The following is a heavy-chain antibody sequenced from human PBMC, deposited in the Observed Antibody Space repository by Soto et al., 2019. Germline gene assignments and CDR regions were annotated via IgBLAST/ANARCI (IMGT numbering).Heavy chain of an antibody. CDR1: GYTFTGYY. D-gene: IGHD2-21*02. CDR2: INPNSGGT. Sequence: XSVKVSCKASGYTFTGYYMHWVRQAPGQGLEWMGWINPNSGGTNYAQKFQGRVTMTRDTSISTAYMELSRLRSDDTAVYYCARVTYCGGDCYSPNYDYWGQGTLVTVSS. CDR3: ARVTYCGGDCYSPNYDY. V-gene: IGHV1-2*02. J-gene: IGHJ4*02.